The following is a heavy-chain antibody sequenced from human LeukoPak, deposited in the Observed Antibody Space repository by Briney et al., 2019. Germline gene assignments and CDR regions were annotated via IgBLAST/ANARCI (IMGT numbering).Heavy chain of an antibody. D-gene: IGHD6-13*01. J-gene: IGHJ4*02. CDR2: IKQDGSEK. Sequence: GGSLRLSCAASGFTFSDQSMNWVRQAPGKGLEWVANIKQDGSEKYYVDSVKGRFTISRDNAKNSLYLQMNSLRAEDTAVYYCAKEAIDGYSSPNRGVYYFDYWGQGTLVTVSS. V-gene: IGHV3-7*01. CDR3: AKEAIDGYSSPNRGVYYFDY. CDR1: GFTFSDQS.